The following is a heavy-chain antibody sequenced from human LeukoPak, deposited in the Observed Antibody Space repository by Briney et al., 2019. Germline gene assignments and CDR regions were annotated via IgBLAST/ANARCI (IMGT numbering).Heavy chain of an antibody. CDR1: GFTFSSYG. CDR2: IRYDGSNK. D-gene: IGHD3-10*01. V-gene: IGHV3-30*02. Sequence: PGGSLRLSCAASGFTFSSYGMHWVRQAPGKGLEWVAFIRYDGSNKYYADSVKGRFTISRDNSKNTLYLQMNSLRAEDTAVYYCAKDRPMARGVLADYWGQGNLVTVSS. CDR3: AKDRPMARGVLADY. J-gene: IGHJ4*02.